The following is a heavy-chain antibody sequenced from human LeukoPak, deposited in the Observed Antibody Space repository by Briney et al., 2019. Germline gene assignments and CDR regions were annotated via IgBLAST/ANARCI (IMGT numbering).Heavy chain of an antibody. J-gene: IGHJ6*03. CDR1: GFTLSSYG. Sequence: GGSLRLSCTASGFTLSSYGMHWLRQAPGKGLEWVTFIRYDGTSKYYVDSVKGRFTISRDNSKNTLYLQMNRLRADDTAVYFCAKSIESSSSHYYYYYMDVWGKGTTVTVSS. CDR2: IRYDGTSK. V-gene: IGHV3-30*02. D-gene: IGHD6-6*01. CDR3: AKSIESSSSHYYYYYMDV.